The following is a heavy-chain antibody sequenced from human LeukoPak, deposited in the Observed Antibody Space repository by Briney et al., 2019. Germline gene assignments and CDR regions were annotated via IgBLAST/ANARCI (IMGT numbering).Heavy chain of an antibody. J-gene: IGHJ3*02. CDR3: ATKSSGRDGYNWAVGAFDI. D-gene: IGHD5-24*01. Sequence: SVKVSCKASGGTFSSYAISWVRQAPGQGLEGMGGIIPIFGTANYAQKFQGRVTITADESTSTAYMELSSLRSEDTAVYYCATKSSGRDGYNWAVGAFDIWGQGTMVTVSS. CDR1: GGTFSSYA. V-gene: IGHV1-69*13. CDR2: IIPIFGTA.